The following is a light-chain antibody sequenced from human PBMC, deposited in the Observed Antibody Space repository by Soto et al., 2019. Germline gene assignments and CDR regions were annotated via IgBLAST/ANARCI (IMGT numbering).Light chain of an antibody. J-gene: IGKJ1*01. CDR1: QSVSINY. Sequence: EIVITQSPCTLSGAPGERATFSCRVSQSVSINYVAWYQQTPGQAPRLLFFGASIRATGIPDRFSGSGSGTDFTVTISRLEPEDSAVYHCQQYGSSPATVGQGTKVDI. V-gene: IGKV3-20*01. CDR3: QQYGSSPAT. CDR2: GAS.